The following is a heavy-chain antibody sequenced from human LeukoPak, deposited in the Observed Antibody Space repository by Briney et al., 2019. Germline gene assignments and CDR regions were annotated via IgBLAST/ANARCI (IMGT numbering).Heavy chain of an antibody. J-gene: IGHJ6*03. CDR1: GFTLNNFA. CDR3: ARVEETLTTAAIIRKYDYNYYYMDV. V-gene: IGHV3-23*01. CDR2: ISGSGGST. D-gene: IGHD4-11*01. Sequence: GGSLRLSCAASGFTLNNFAMSWVRQAPGKGLEWVSSISGSGGSTYYADSVKGRFTISGDNSKNTLFLQMNSLRAEDTAVYYCARVEETLTTAAIIRKYDYNYYYMDVWGKGTTVTVSS.